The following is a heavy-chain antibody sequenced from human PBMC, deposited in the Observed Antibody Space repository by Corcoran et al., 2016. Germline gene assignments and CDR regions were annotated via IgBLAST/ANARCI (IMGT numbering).Heavy chain of an antibody. D-gene: IGHD2-15*01. CDR1: GFTFSDSA. CDR2: IRSRPKSYAT. Sequence: EVQLVESGGDLVQPGGSLRLSCAASGFTFSDSAIHWVRQASGKGLEWVGRIRSRPKSYATAYAASLGGRFTISRDDSKNTAYLQMNSLKTEVTAGYYCTRGIGWYGMDVWGQGTTVTVSS. CDR3: TRGIGWYGMDV. V-gene: IGHV3-73*02. J-gene: IGHJ6*02.